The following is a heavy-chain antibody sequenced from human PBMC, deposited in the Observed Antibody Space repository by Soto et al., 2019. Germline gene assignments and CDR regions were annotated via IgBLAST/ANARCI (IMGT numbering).Heavy chain of an antibody. D-gene: IGHD4-17*01. J-gene: IGHJ4*02. CDR1: VYTFTIYG. Sequence: GASVTVSCTASVYTFTIYGIICVRQAPGQGLEWMGWISAYNGNTNYAQKLQGRVTITADESTSTAYMELSSLRSEDTAVYYCATRYGDSDYWGQGTLVTVSS. CDR3: ATRYGDSDY. CDR2: ISAYNGNT. V-gene: IGHV1-18*01.